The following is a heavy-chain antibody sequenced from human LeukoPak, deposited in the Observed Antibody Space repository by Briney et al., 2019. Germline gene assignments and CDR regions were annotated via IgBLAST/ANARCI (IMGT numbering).Heavy chain of an antibody. CDR1: GFTFGNYA. D-gene: IGHD1-1*01. V-gene: IGHV3-9*01. CDR2: INWNSGRV. J-gene: IGHJ4*02. CDR3: SKGAGYEQESRLEY. Sequence: GRSLRLSCAASGFTFGNYAMHWVRQAPGKGLEWVSGINWNSGRVSYADSVKGRFTISRDNAKNPLYLQLSSLTVDDTAVYYCSKGAGYEQESRLEYWGQGALVTVSS.